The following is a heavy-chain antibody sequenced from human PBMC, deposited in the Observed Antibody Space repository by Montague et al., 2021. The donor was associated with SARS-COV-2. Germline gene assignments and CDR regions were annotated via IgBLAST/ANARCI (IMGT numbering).Heavy chain of an antibody. Sequence: SETLSLTCTVSGGSISSSNYYWDWIRQPPGKGLEWFGSIYDSGSTXYNPSVKSRVTISVDTSKNHFSLKLSSVTAADTAVYYCARRGRKLLPVATTIGGFDIWGQGTMVTVSS. CDR2: IYDSGST. CDR1: GGSISSSNYY. D-gene: IGHD5-12*01. J-gene: IGHJ3*02. CDR3: ARRGRKLLPVATTIGGFDI. V-gene: IGHV4-39*02.